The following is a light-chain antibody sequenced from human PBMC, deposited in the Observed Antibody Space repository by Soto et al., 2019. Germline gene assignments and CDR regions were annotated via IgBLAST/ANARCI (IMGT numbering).Light chain of an antibody. J-gene: IGKJ2*01. CDR3: QQFNNYPHPMYT. V-gene: IGKV1D-13*01. CDR2: DAS. Sequence: AIQLNQSPSSLSASVGDRVTITCRASQGISSALAWYQQKPGKAPKLLIYDASSLESGVPSRFSGSGSGTDFTLTISSLQPEDFATYYCQQFNNYPHPMYTFGQGTKLEIK. CDR1: QGISSA.